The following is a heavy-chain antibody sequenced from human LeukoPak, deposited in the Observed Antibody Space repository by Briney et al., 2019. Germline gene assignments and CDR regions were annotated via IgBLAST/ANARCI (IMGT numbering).Heavy chain of an antibody. CDR1: GGSISSSNW. D-gene: IGHD3-10*01. CDR3: ATGSPQWYPHDAFDI. CDR2: IYHSGSA. J-gene: IGHJ3*02. V-gene: IGHV4-4*02. Sequence: SETLSLTCAVSGGSISSSNWWSWVRQPPGKGLEWIGEIYHSGSANYNPSLKSRVTISVDKSKNQFSLKLSSVTAADTAVYYCATGSPQWYPHDAFDIWGQGTMVTVSS.